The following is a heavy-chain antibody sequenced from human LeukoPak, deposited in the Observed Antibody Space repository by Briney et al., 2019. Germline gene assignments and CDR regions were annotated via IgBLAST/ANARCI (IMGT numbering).Heavy chain of an antibody. CDR3: ARDYAYGSGTYPLYYYYYMDV. D-gene: IGHD3-10*01. CDR1: GGSISSGSHS. CDR2: IYTSGNT. V-gene: IGHV4-61*02. J-gene: IGHJ6*03. Sequence: SETLSLTCTVSGGSISSGSHSWSWVRQPAGKGLESLGRIYTSGNTTYNPSLKSRVTISVDASKNQFSLKLSSVTAADTAVYYCARDYAYGSGTYPLYYYYYMDVRGKGTTVTVSS.